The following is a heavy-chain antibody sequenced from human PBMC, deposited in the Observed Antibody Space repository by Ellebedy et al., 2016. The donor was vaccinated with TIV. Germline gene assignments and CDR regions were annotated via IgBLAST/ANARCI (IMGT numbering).Heavy chain of an antibody. V-gene: IGHV3-33*01. CDR2: IWFDGSNE. CDR3: GRDANAYDLLTGHDY. J-gene: IGHJ4*02. Sequence: PGGSLRLSCAASGFTFSHYAMHWVRQAPGKGLEWVAVIWFDGSNEFYAASVKGRFTISRDNSKNMVYLQMSSLRPEDTAVYYCGRDANAYDLLTGHDYWGQGTLVTVSS. CDR1: GFTFSHYA. D-gene: IGHD3-9*01.